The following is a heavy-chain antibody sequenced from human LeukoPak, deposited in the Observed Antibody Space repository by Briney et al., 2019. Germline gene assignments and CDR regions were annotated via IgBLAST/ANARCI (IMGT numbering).Heavy chain of an antibody. Sequence: GGSLRLSCAASGFTFSSYDMNWVRQAPGKGPEWVSYISSRGTTMYYADSVGGRFTISRDNAKKSLDLQMNSLRAEDTALYYCAKASPHHYGSGSYYLNPFDPWGQGTLVTVSS. CDR1: GFTFSSYD. CDR2: ISSRGTTM. J-gene: IGHJ5*02. CDR3: AKASPHHYGSGSYYLNPFDP. D-gene: IGHD3-10*01. V-gene: IGHV3-48*01.